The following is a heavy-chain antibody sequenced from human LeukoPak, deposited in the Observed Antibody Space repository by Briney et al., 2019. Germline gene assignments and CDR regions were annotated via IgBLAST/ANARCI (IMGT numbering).Heavy chain of an antibody. CDR3: ARSNWHYFDY. J-gene: IGHJ4*02. V-gene: IGHV3-7*01. D-gene: IGHD1-1*01. Sequence: HPGGSLRLSCAASGFTFSSYWMSWVRQAPGKGLEWVANIKPDGSDKYYVDSVKGRFTVSRDNAKNSLYLQMNSLRAEDTAVYYCARSNWHYFDYWGQGTLVTVSS. CDR2: IKPDGSDK. CDR1: GFTFSSYW.